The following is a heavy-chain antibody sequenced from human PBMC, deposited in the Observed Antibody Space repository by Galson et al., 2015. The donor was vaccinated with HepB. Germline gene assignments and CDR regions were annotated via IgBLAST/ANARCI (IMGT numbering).Heavy chain of an antibody. D-gene: IGHD6-19*01. CDR1: GYSFTSYG. J-gene: IGHJ6*02. Sequence: SVKVSCKASGYSFTSYGISWVRQAPGQGLEWMGWSNPFNGNTNYAQRFQGRVTMTTDTSTSTAYMELRSLRSDDTAVYYCAREWDSSAWYVPTFYYSAMDVWGQGTTVTVSS. V-gene: IGHV1-18*01. CDR3: AREWDSSAWYVPTFYYSAMDV. CDR2: SNPFNGNT.